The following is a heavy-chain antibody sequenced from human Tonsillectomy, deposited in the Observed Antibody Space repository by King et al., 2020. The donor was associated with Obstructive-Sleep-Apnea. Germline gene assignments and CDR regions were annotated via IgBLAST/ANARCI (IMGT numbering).Heavy chain of an antibody. J-gene: IGHJ6*02. V-gene: IGHV3-13*01. CDR2: SGAVGAT. Sequence: VQLVESGGGLVQPGGSLRLSCAASGFTFSSYDMLWVRQATGKGLEWVSASGAVGATYYSGSVKGRLTISRENAKNSLYLQMNSLRAGDTAVYYCARGAYSSGWFHYGMDVWGQGTTVTASS. D-gene: IGHD6-19*01. CDR1: GFTFSSYD. CDR3: ARGAYSSGWFHYGMDV.